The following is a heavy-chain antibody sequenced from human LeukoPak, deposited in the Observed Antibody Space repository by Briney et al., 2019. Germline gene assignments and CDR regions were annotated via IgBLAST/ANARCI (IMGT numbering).Heavy chain of an antibody. V-gene: IGHV4-59*01. Sequence: SETLSLTCSVSGGSMSNYYWSWIRQPPGKGLEWIGYTYYSGNTHYNPSLKSRVTISVDTSKNQFSLNLRSVTAADTAMYYCARGGPRLYYYYMDVWGKGTTVTISS. D-gene: IGHD3-22*01. CDR3: ARGGPRLYYYYMDV. CDR2: TYYSGNT. CDR1: GGSMSNYY. J-gene: IGHJ6*03.